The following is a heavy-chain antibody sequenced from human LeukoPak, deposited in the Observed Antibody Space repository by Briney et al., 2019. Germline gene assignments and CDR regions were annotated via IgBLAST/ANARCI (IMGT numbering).Heavy chain of an antibody. CDR3: ARGGYSSGWFGLMSLDY. D-gene: IGHD6-19*01. CDR1: GGSISSYY. V-gene: IGHV4-4*07. Sequence: SETLSLTCTVSGGSISSYYWSWIRQPAGKRLEWIGRVYPSGSTNYNPSLKSRVTISVDTSKNQFSLKLSSVTAADTAVYYCARGGYSSGWFGLMSLDYWGQGTLVTVSS. J-gene: IGHJ4*02. CDR2: VYPSGST.